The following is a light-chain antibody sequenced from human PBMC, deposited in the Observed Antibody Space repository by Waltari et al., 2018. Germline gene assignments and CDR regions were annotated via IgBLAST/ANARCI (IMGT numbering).Light chain of an antibody. CDR2: GND. V-gene: IGLV1-44*01. CDR3: AAWDESLKGWV. CDR1: NSHIGSHT. Sequence: QSVLTLPPSMSGTPGQRVTISCSGSNSHIGSHTADGYQGLPGTAPKLLIHGNDQRPSGVPARFSGSNFGASGSLAISGLQPEDESEYYCAAWDESLKGWVFGGGTRLTVL. J-gene: IGLJ3*02.